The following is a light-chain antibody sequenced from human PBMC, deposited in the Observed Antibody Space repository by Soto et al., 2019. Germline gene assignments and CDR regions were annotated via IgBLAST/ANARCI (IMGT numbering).Light chain of an antibody. J-gene: IGKJ1*01. V-gene: IGKV1-8*01. CDR3: QQTYSIPRV. CDR2: AAS. Sequence: AIRMTQSPSSLSASRGDRVTMXXRASQGISSYLAWYQQKPGKAPKXLIYAASSLQSGVPSRFSGSGSGTDFTLTISSLQPEDFATYYCQQTYSIPRVFGQGTKVDIK. CDR1: QGISSY.